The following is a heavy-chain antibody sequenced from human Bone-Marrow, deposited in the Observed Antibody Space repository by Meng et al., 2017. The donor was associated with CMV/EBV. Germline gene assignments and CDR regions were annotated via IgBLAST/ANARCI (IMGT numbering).Heavy chain of an antibody. CDR2: IKQDGSEK. V-gene: IGHV3-7*01. J-gene: IGHJ5*02. CDR1: GFTFSSYW. Sequence: GGSLRLSCAASGFTFSSYWMSWVRQAPGKGLEWVANIKQDGSEKYYVDSVKGRFTISRDNAKNSLYLQMNSLRAEDTAVYYCVRDPPSLPPTLRPWGQGTLVTVSS. D-gene: IGHD3-16*02. CDR3: VRDPPSLPPTLRP.